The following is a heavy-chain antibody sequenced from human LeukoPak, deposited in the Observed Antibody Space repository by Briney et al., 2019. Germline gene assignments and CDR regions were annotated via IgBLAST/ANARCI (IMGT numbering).Heavy chain of an antibody. V-gene: IGHV1-69*05. Sequence: SVKVSCKASGGTFSSEAFIWVRQAPGQGLEWMGGIIPIFGRADYAQRFQDIVSITTDESTSTVYMELSSLRSEDTAVYYCARGETILNWFDPWGQGTLVTVSS. CDR2: IIPIFGRA. J-gene: IGHJ5*02. CDR1: GGTFSSEA. D-gene: IGHD1-1*01. CDR3: ARGETILNWFDP.